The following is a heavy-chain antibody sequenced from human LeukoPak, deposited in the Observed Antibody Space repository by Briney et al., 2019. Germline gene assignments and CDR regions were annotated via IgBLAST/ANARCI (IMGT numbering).Heavy chain of an antibody. CDR2: IYSNGET. CDR1: GGSISSYY. V-gene: IGHV4-4*07. J-gene: IGHJ5*02. CDR3: ARGRGGRLSASNWFDT. D-gene: IGHD2/OR15-2a*01. Sequence: NSSETLSLTCTVSGGSISSYYWSWIRQPAGKGLEWIGRIYSNGETNYNPSLKSRVTILLDTSKNHFSVSLSSVTATDTAIYFCARGRGGRLSASNWFDTWGQGILVTVSS.